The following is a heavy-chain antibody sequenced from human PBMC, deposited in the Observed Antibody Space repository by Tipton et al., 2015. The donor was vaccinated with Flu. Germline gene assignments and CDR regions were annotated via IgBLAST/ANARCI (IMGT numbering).Heavy chain of an antibody. D-gene: IGHD3-22*01. V-gene: IGHV1-46*01. Sequence: QLVQSGTEVKKPGASVKVSCKASGYTFTSYNMHWVRQAPGQGLEWMGMIYPSGGGTRYAQKFQGRITVTRDKSTSTVYVEVRSLRSDDTAVYYCARIKDYYDSSGYYGYYLYSMDVWGQGTTVTVSS. CDR3: ARIKDYYDSSGYYGYYLYSMDV. CDR2: IYPSGGGT. CDR1: GYTFTSYN. J-gene: IGHJ6*02.